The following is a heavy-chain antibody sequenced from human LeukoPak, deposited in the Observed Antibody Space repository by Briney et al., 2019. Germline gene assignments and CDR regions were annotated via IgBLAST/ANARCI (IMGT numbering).Heavy chain of an antibody. CDR2: ISPYNGNT. D-gene: IGHD5-18*01. J-gene: IGHJ4*02. CDR1: GYDFTSVG. Sequence: ASVKVSCKASGYDFTSVGITWVRRAPGQGLEWMGWISPYNGNTRYAQKFQGRVTMTRDKSISTAYMDLSSLTSDDTAVYYCARVGAMVLWGQGTQVTVSS. V-gene: IGHV1-18*01. CDR3: ARVGAMVL.